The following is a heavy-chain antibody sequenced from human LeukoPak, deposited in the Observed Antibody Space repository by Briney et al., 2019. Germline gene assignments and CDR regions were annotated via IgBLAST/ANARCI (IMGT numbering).Heavy chain of an antibody. V-gene: IGHV3-23*01. J-gene: IGHJ5*02. CDR3: AKNLERPRNWFDP. Sequence: PGGSLRLSCAASGFTISSYWMSWVRQPPGKGLEWVSTLSGTGGSIYYADSVKGRFTISRDNSKNTLYLQMNSLRAEDTAVYYCAKNLERPRNWFDPWGQGTLVTVSS. CDR1: GFTISSYW. D-gene: IGHD1-1*01. CDR2: LSGTGGSI.